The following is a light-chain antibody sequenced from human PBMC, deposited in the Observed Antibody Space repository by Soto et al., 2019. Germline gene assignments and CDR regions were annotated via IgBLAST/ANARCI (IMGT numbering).Light chain of an antibody. CDR2: EVS. CDR3: CSYAGSSTYV. J-gene: IGLJ1*01. Sequence: ALTQPASVSGSPGQSITISCTGTSSDVGSYNLVSWYQQHPGKAPKLMIYEVSKRPSGVSNRFSGSKSGNTASLTISGLQAEDEADYYCCSYAGSSTYVFGTGTKVTV. V-gene: IGLV2-23*02. CDR1: SSDVGSYNL.